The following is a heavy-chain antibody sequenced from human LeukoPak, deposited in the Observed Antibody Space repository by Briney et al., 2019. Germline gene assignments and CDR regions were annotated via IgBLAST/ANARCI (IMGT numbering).Heavy chain of an antibody. CDR3: ARVSSGWDRTHFDY. Sequence: SETLSLTCTVSGGSISSYYWSWIRQPPGKGLELIGYIYYSGSTNYNPSLKSRVTISVDTSKNQFSLKLSSVTAADTAVYYCARVSSGWDRTHFDYWGQGTLVTVSS. CDR2: IYYSGST. V-gene: IGHV4-59*01. D-gene: IGHD6-19*01. CDR1: GGSISSYY. J-gene: IGHJ4*02.